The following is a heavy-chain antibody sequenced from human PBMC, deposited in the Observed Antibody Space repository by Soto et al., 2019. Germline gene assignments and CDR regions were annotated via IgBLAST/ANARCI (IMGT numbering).Heavy chain of an antibody. D-gene: IGHD5-12*01. V-gene: IGHV1-2*04. Sequence: GASVKVSCKASGYTFTGYFMHWVRQAPGQGLEWMGWINPNSGGTNYAQKFQDWVTMTRDTSISTAYMELSRLRSGDTAIYYCASGRGSSGYDYGAFDYWGQGTLVTVSS. CDR3: ASGRGSSGYDYGAFDY. CDR2: INPNSGGT. CDR1: GYTFTGYF. J-gene: IGHJ4*02.